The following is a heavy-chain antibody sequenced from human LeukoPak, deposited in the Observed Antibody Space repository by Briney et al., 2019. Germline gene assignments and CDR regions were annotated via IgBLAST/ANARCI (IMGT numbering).Heavy chain of an antibody. CDR1: GFNFNTYW. CDR3: AKEEYYYGSGSYHPAGFDY. CDR2: IKQDGSEK. J-gene: IGHJ4*02. Sequence: GGSLRLSCAVSGFNFNTYWMTWVRQAPGKGLEWVANIKQDGSEKYYVDSVKGRFTISRDNAKNSLYLQMNSLRAEDTAVYYCAKEEYYYGSGSYHPAGFDYWGQGTLVTVSS. V-gene: IGHV3-7*01. D-gene: IGHD3-10*01.